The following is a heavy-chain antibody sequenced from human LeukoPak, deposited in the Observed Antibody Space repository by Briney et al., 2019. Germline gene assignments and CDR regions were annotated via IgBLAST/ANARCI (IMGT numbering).Heavy chain of an antibody. J-gene: IGHJ4*02. CDR3: ARDRRGGSGWYPFDY. CDR1: GGSIRSYY. D-gene: IGHD6-19*01. CDR2: IYYSGGT. Sequence: PSQTLSLTCTLSGGSIRSYYWSWIRQPPGKGLEWIGYIYYSGGTKYNPSLESRVNISVDTSKNQFSLKMTSMTAADTAVYFCARDRRGGSGWYPFDYWGQGILVTVSS. V-gene: IGHV4-59*01.